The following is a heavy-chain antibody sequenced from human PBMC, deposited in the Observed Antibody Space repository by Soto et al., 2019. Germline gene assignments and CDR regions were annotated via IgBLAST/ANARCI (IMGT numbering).Heavy chain of an antibody. CDR3: ARLHGYCINTSCSGHYALDV. CDR1: AGSGSSSAAL. D-gene: IGHD2-2*01. V-gene: IGHV6-1*01. CDR2: TYYRSRWHN. Sequence: SQTLSLPSAISAGSGSSSAALCYWMRQSPSKGLEWLGRTYYRSRWHNEYALSVKSRMTINPDTSRNQFSLQLSSVTAADTAVYYCARLHGYCINTSCSGHYALDVWGQGTQVTVSS. J-gene: IGHJ6*02.